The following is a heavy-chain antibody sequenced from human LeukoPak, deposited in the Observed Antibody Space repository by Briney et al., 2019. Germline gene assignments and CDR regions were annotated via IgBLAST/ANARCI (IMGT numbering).Heavy chain of an antibody. CDR1: GGSISSYY. J-gene: IGHJ2*01. Sequence: SETLSLTCTGSGGSISSYYWSWIRQPAGKGLEWIGRIYTSGSTNYNTSLKSRVTMSVDTSKNQFSLKLSSVTAADTAVYYCARNYDSSGYRYWYFDLWGRGTLVTVSS. V-gene: IGHV4-4*07. D-gene: IGHD3-22*01. CDR3: ARNYDSSGYRYWYFDL. CDR2: IYTSGST.